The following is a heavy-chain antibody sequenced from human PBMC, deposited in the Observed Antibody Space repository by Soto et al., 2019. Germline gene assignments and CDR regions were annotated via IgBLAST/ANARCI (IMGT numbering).Heavy chain of an antibody. CDR3: ARDKGLDYDILTGYYGFDY. CDR2: IIPIFGTA. J-gene: IGHJ4*02. D-gene: IGHD3-9*01. CDR1: GGAFRSYS. Sequence: GAPVEVSCKACGGAFRSYSISWVRQAPGKRLEWMGGIIPIFGTANYAQKFQGRVTITADESTSTAYMELSSLRSEDTAVYYCARDKGLDYDILTGYYGFDYWGQGTLVTVSS. V-gene: IGHV1-69*13.